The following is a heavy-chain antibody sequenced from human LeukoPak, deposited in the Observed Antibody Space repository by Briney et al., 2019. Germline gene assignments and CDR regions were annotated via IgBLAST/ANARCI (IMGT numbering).Heavy chain of an antibody. CDR1: GYTFTSYA. D-gene: IGHD3/OR15-3a*01. CDR2: INTNAGNP. Sequence: GASVKVSCKASGYTFTSYAMTWVRQAPGQGLEWMGWINTNAGNPTYAQGLTGRFVFSLDTSVSTAYLQISSLKAEDTAVYYCARGGTGYYFLKDYWGQGTLVTVSS. CDR3: ARGGTGYYFLKDY. J-gene: IGHJ4*02. V-gene: IGHV7-4-1*02.